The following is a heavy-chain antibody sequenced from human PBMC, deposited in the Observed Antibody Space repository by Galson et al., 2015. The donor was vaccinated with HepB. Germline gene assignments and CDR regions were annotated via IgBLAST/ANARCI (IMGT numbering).Heavy chain of an antibody. J-gene: IGHJ5*02. CDR3: ARAPEGFLKWLGGGWFDP. CDR2: TYYRSKWYN. Sequence: CAISGDSVSSNSAAWNWIRQSPSRGLEWLGRTYYRSKWYNGYAVSVKSRITINPDTSKNQFSLQLNSVTPEDTAVYYCARAPEGFLKWLGGGWFDPWGQGTLVTVSS. V-gene: IGHV6-1*01. CDR1: GDSVSSNSAA. D-gene: IGHD3-3*01.